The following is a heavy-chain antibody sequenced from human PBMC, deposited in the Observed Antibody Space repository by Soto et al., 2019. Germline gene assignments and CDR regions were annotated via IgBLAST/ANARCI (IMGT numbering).Heavy chain of an antibody. V-gene: IGHV1-46*01. J-gene: IGHJ4*02. CDR2: INPSGGST. Sequence: ASVKVSCKASGYTFTSYYMHWVRQAPGQGLEWRGIINPSGGSTSYAQKFQGRVTMTRDTSTSTVYMELSSLRSEDTAVYYCARVYGEYGTFDDWGQGTLVTVSS. CDR3: ARVYGEYGTFDD. D-gene: IGHD4-17*01. CDR1: GYTFTSYY.